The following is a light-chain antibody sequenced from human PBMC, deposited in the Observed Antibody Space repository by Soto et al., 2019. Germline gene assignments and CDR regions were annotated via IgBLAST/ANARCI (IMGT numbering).Light chain of an antibody. CDR1: SSNLGGGCD. Sequence: QSVLTQPPSVSGAPGQRVTISCTGSSSNLGGGCDVHGYQQLPGTAPKLLIYGNSNRPSGVPDRFSGSKSGTSASLASTGLRAVDEAGYYGRCFDRSLSGWVFGGGTKLPVL. J-gene: IGLJ3*02. CDR2: GNS. CDR3: RCFDRSLSGWV. V-gene: IGLV1-40*01.